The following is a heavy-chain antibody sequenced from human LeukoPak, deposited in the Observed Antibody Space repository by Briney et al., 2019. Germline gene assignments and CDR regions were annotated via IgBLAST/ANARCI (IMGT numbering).Heavy chain of an antibody. D-gene: IGHD3-10*01. V-gene: IGHV1-18*01. CDR1: GYTFTSCG. J-gene: IGHJ3*02. CDR2: ISAYNGNT. Sequence: ASVKVSCKASGYTFTSCGISWVRQAPGQGLEWMGWISAYNGNTNYAQKLQGRVTMTTDTSTSTAYMEPRSLRSDDTAVYYCARQLWFGELDAFDIWGQGTMVTVSS. CDR3: ARQLWFGELDAFDI.